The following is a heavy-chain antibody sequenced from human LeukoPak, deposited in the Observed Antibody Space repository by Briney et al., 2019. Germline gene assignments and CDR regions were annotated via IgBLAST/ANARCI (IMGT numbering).Heavy chain of an antibody. CDR3: AREMGGYIYTYYFDY. D-gene: IGHD1-1*01. V-gene: IGHV1-2*02. CDR1: GYTFTGYY. J-gene: IGHJ4*02. CDR2: INPNSGGT. Sequence: GASVKVSCKASGYTFTGYYMHWVRQAPGQGLEWMGWINPNSGGTNYAQKFQGRVTMTRDTSISTAYMELSRLRSGDTAVYYCAREMGGYIYTYYFDYWGQGTLVTVSS.